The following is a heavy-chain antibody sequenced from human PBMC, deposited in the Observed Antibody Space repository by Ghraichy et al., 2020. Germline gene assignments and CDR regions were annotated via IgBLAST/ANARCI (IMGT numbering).Heavy chain of an antibody. CDR2: INHSGST. CDR1: GGSFSGYY. V-gene: IGHV4-34*01. CDR3: ARESFQEDY. J-gene: IGHJ4*02. D-gene: IGHD3-3*02. Sequence: SETLSLTCAVYGGSFSGYYWSWIRQPPGKGLEWIGEINHSGSTNYNPSLKSRVTISVDTSKNQFSLKLSSVTAADTAVYYCARESFQEDYWGQGTLVTVSS.